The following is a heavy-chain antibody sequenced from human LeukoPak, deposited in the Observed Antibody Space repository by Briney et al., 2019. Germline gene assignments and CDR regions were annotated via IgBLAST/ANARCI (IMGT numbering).Heavy chain of an antibody. CDR3: ARIEAIFEAY. Sequence: GASVKVSCKASGYTFTGYYIHWVRQAPGQGLEWMGWINPNSGGTNYAQKFQGRVTMTRDTSISTAYMELSRLRSDDTAVYYCARIEAIFEAYWGQGTLVTVSS. V-gene: IGHV1-2*02. CDR2: INPNSGGT. D-gene: IGHD3-3*01. J-gene: IGHJ4*02. CDR1: GYTFTGYY.